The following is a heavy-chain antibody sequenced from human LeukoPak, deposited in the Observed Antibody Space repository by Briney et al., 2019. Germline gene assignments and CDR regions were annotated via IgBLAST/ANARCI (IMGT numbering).Heavy chain of an antibody. D-gene: IGHD3-10*01. Sequence: ASVKVSCKASGYTFTGYYMHWVRQAPGQGLEWMGWINPNSGGTNYAQKFQGRVTMTRDTSISTAYMELSRLRSDDTAVYYCARDVKFRGYCSGSYSYWGQGTLVTVSS. CDR3: ARDVKFRGYCSGSYSY. CDR1: GYTFTGYY. J-gene: IGHJ4*02. V-gene: IGHV1-2*02. CDR2: INPNSGGT.